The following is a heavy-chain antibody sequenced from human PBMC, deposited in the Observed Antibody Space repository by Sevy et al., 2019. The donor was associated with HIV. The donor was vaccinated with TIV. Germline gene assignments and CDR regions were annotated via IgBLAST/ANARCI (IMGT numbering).Heavy chain of an antibody. D-gene: IGHD5-18*01. J-gene: IGHJ4*02. CDR1: GFTVNSNY. V-gene: IGHV3-66*01. CDR2: IHSDDTT. Sequence: GGSLRLSCAASGFTVNSNYMTWVRQAPGKGLEGVSVIHSDDTTYYADSVKDRVTISRDNFKNTLYLHMSSLRAEDTAVYYCARGKSGYGYALNYWGQGTLVTVSS. CDR3: ARGKSGYGYALNY.